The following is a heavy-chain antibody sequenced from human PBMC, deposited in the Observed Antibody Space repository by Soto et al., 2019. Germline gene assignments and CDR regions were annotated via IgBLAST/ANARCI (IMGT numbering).Heavy chain of an antibody. V-gene: IGHV1-2*02. CDR2: INTKFGDT. CDR1: RYTFTAYY. J-gene: IGHJ6*02. D-gene: IGHD3-10*01. CDR3: ARNMDYYYGPGSGNGHGF. Sequence: QVQLMQSGAEVKEPGDSVRVSCEASRYTFTAYYIHWVRQAPGQGLEWMGWINTKFGDTTYAQDFQGRVSMTRDMSISTVYMELSMLTSGDTAIYYCARNMDYYYGPGSGNGHGFWGQGTTVTVFS.